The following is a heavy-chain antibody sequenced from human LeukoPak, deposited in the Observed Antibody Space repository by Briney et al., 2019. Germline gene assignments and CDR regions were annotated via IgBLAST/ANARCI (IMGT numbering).Heavy chain of an antibody. Sequence: SETLSLTCVVYGGSFSGYYWSWIRQPPGKGLEWIGEINHSGSTNYNPSLKSRVTISVDTSKNQFSLKLSSVTAADTAVYYCARIKAARIFGVVNYYYYYYMDVWGKGTTVTVSS. CDR2: INHSGST. CDR3: ARIKAARIFGVVNYYYYYYMDV. J-gene: IGHJ6*03. D-gene: IGHD3-3*01. CDR1: GGSFSGYY. V-gene: IGHV4-34*01.